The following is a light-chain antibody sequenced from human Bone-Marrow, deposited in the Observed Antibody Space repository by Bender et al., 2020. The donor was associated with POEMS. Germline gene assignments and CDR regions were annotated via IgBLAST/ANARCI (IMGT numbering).Light chain of an antibody. Sequence: QSVLTQPPSVSGAPGQRVTISCTGSSSNTGSGHDVHWYQQLPGTAPKLLIYGDNSRPSGVPDRFSGSKSGTSASLAITGLQAEDEADYYCQSYDRSLTGVIFGGGTKLTVL. CDR1: SSNTGSGHD. CDR3: QSYDRSLTGVI. V-gene: IGLV1-40*01. J-gene: IGLJ2*01. CDR2: GDN.